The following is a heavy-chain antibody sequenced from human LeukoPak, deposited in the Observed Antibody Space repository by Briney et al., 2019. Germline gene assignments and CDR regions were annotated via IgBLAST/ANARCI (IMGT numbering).Heavy chain of an antibody. Sequence: SETLSLTCAVYGGSFSGYYWSWIRQPPGKGLEWIGEINHSGSTNYNPSLKSRVTISVDTSKNQFSLKLSPVTAADTAVYYCARVQYSYAFYYWGQGTLVTVSS. D-gene: IGHD5-18*01. V-gene: IGHV4-34*01. CDR1: GGSFSGYY. CDR2: INHSGST. CDR3: ARVQYSYAFYY. J-gene: IGHJ4*02.